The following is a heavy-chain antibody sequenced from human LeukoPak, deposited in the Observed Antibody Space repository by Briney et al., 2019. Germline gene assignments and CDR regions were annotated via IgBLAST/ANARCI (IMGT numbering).Heavy chain of an antibody. J-gene: IGHJ6*02. V-gene: IGHV3-48*04. Sequence: GGSLRLSCAASGFRFSGYSMNWVRQAPGKGLEWVSYISHTGSTMSYADSVKGRFTISRDNARNSLHLQMNSLSAEDTAVYYCAIPPLSGAGSSRPLAEMDIWGQGTTVTVSS. CDR2: ISHTGSTM. D-gene: IGHD3-10*01. CDR3: AIPPLSGAGSSRPLAEMDI. CDR1: GFRFSGYS.